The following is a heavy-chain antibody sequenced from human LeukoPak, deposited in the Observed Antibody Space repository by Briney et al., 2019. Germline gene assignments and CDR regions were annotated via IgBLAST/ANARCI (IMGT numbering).Heavy chain of an antibody. CDR2: IYYSGTT. D-gene: IGHD2-15*01. CDR1: GGSISPYY. CDR3: ARDRGSAGGFDY. V-gene: IGHV4-59*01. Sequence: SETLSLTCSVSGGSISPYYWSWVRQPPGKGLEWIVYIYYSGTTNYNPSLKSRVTISVDTSKKQFSLKLSSVTAADTAVYYCARDRGSAGGFDYWGQGTLVTVSS. J-gene: IGHJ4*02.